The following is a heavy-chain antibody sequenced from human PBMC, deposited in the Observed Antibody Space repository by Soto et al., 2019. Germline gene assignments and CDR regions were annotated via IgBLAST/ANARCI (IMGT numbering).Heavy chain of an antibody. CDR2: IIPNFDTP. Sequence: QVQLVQSGAEVKKPGSSVKISCKASGDSFSSFAVTWVRQAPGQGLEWMGGIIPNFDTPKYAQKFQGRVTIIADKSTSTPYMQLSSLRSEDTAVYYCARPYYDSSGYYLWDLEYWGQGTLVTVSS. CDR1: GDSFSSFA. CDR3: ARPYYDSSGYYLWDLEY. D-gene: IGHD3-22*01. V-gene: IGHV1-69*06. J-gene: IGHJ4*02.